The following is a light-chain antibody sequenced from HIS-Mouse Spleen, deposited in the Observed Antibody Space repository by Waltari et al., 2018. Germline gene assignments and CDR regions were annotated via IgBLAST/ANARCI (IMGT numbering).Light chain of an antibody. V-gene: IGLV2-14*01. CDR2: EVS. Sequence: QSALTQPASVSGSPGQSLTIPRPGTSRDVGGHTYVSLYQQHPGNAPKLMSYEVSNRPSGVSNRFSGSKSGNPASLTISGLQAEDEADYYCSSCPPDSTLWVFLSTTKLPIL. CDR1: SRDVGGHTY. J-gene: IGLJ3*02. CDR3: SSCPPDSTLWV.